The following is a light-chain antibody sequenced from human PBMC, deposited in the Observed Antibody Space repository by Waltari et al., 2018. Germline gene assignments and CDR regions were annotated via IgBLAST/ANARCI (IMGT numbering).Light chain of an antibody. J-gene: IGLJ3*02. CDR1: SSNIGSNY. CDR2: RNN. CDR3: AAWDDSLSGLV. Sequence: PGQRVTISCSGSSSNIGSNYVYWYQQLPGTAPKLLIYRNNQRPSGVPDRFSGSKSGTSASLAISGLRSEDEADYYCAAWDDSLSGLVFGGGTKLTVL. V-gene: IGLV1-47*01.